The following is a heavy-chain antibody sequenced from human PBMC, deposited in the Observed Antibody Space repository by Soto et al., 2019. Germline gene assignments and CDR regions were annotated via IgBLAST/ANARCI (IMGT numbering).Heavy chain of an antibody. CDR3: ARHGFGPLHGRVDV. CDR1: GGSIDNYY. CDR2: ISYTGYS. D-gene: IGHD3-10*01. J-gene: IGHJ6*02. Sequence: SETLSLTCTVSGGSIDNYYCSWFRQPPGKALEWIGYISYTGYSAYNFSLKRRVTMSMDTSKTQFYLTLESVTATDTAVYYCARHGFGPLHGRVDVWGQGTTVTVSS. V-gene: IGHV4-59*08.